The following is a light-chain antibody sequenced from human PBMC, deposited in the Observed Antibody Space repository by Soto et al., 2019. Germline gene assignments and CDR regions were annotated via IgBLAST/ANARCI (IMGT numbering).Light chain of an antibody. CDR3: CSYAGGSYV. J-gene: IGLJ1*01. CDR1: SSDVGAYSY. Sequence: QSALTQPRSVSGSPGQSVTISCTGTSSDVGAYSYVSWYQQHPGKAPKPMIHDVSERPSGVPDRFSGSKSVNTASLTISGLQAEDEADYYCCSYAGGSYVFGTGTKLTVL. CDR2: DVS. V-gene: IGLV2-11*01.